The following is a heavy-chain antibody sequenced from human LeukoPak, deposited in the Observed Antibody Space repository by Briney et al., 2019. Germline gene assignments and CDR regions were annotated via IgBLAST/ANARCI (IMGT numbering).Heavy chain of an antibody. CDR1: GYTFTSYG. V-gene: IGHV1-18*01. Sequence: ASVKVSCKASGYTFTSYGISWVRQAPGQGLEWMGWISAYNGNTNYAQKLQGRVTMTTDTSTSTAYMELRSLGSDDTAVYYCARNGGSGWNNNWFDPWGQGTLVTVSS. CDR2: ISAYNGNT. D-gene: IGHD6-19*01. J-gene: IGHJ5*02. CDR3: ARNGGSGWNNNWFDP.